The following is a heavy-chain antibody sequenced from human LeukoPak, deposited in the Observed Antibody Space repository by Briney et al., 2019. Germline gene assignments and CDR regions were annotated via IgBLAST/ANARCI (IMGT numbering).Heavy chain of an antibody. V-gene: IGHV4-34*01. Sequence: SETLSLTCTVYGGSFSGYYWSWIRQPPGKGLEWIGEINHSGSTNYNPSLKSRVTISVDTSKNQFSLKLSSVTAADTAVYYCARGLGIVVVPANWFDPWGQGTLVTVSS. CDR1: GGSFSGYY. CDR2: INHSGST. D-gene: IGHD2-2*01. J-gene: IGHJ5*02. CDR3: ARGLGIVVVPANWFDP.